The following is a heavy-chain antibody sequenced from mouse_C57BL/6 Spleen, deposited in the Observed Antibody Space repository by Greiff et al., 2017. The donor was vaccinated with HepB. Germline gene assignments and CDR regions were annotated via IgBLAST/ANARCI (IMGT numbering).Heavy chain of an antibody. CDR2: IYPGSGST. V-gene: IGHV1-55*01. J-gene: IGHJ3*01. D-gene: IGHD1-1*01. CDR1: GYTFTSYW. Sequence: QFQLQQPGAELVKPGASVKMSCKASGYTFTSYWITWVKQRPGQGLEWIGDIYPGSGSTNYNEKFKSKATLTVDTSSSTAYMQLSSLTSEDSAVYYCATHYGSSYGFAYWGQGTLVTVSA. CDR3: ATHYGSSYGFAY.